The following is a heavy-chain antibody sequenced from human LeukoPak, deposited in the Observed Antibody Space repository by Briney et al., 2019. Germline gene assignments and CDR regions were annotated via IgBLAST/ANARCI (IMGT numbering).Heavy chain of an antibody. CDR3: ARGEMAPLYYFDY. J-gene: IGHJ4*02. D-gene: IGHD5-24*01. V-gene: IGHV3-66*01. CDR1: GFTVSSNY. Sequence: AGGSLRLSCAASGFTVSSNYMSWVRQAPGKGLEWVSVIYSGGSTYYADSVKGRFTISRDNSKNTLYLQMNSLRAEDTAVYYCARGEMAPLYYFDYWGQGTLVTVSS. CDR2: IYSGGST.